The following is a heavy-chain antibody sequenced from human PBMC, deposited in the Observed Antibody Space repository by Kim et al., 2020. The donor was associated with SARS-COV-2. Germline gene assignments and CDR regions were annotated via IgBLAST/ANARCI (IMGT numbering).Heavy chain of an antibody. CDR1: GFNFNVRW. CDR2: IVGDGSFT. V-gene: IGHV3-74*01. CDR3: ARDNSYRMDV. J-gene: IGHJ6*02. Sequence: GGSLRLSCAASGFNFNVRWIHWVRQAPGKGLVWVSRIVGDGSFTTYADPVKGRFTISRENARNTVYLQMKSLRADDPAVYYCARDNSYRMDVWGQGTTVT.